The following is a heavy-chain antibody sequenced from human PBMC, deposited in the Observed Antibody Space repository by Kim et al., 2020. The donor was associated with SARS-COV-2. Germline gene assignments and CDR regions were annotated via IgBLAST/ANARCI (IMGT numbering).Heavy chain of an antibody. CDR3: ARETVGATTGDFEY. CDR1: GFTFSSYA. CDR2: ISYDGSNK. J-gene: IGHJ4*02. D-gene: IGHD1-26*01. V-gene: IGHV3-30-3*01. Sequence: GGSLRLSCAASGFTFSSYAMHWVRQAPGKGLEWVAVISYDGSNKYYADSVKGRFTISRDNSKNTLYLQMNSLRAEDTAVYYCARETVGATTGDFEYWGQGTLVTVSS.